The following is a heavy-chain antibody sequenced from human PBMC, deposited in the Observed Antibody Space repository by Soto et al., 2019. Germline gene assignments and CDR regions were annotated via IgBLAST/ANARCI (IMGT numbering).Heavy chain of an antibody. CDR1: GYDFNTNW. D-gene: IGHD3-3*01. J-gene: IGHJ4*02. V-gene: IGHV5-51*01. Sequence: GESLKIYCRGSGYDFNTNWFDWVRQLPGTGLEWVGIMYPGDSDTRYNPSLQGHVTLSVDVTVSTAFLQWRSLETSDTGMSLCARLPRDCNKSSCYYADHWGQGTQVTVSS. CDR2: MYPGDSDT. CDR3: ARLPRDCNKSSCYYADH.